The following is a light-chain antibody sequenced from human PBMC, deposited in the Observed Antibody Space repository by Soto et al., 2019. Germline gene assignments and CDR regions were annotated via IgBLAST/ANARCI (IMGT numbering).Light chain of an antibody. CDR1: QGISSY. J-gene: IGKJ1*01. V-gene: IGKV1-9*01. CDR2: AAS. CDR3: HQYHNFPRT. Sequence: IQFTQSPSSLSASVGDRVTITCRAIQGISSYLAWYQQKPGKAPKLLIYAASTLQSGVPSRFSGSGSGTDFTLTISSLQPDDFATYYCHQYHNFPRTFGQGTKVDIK.